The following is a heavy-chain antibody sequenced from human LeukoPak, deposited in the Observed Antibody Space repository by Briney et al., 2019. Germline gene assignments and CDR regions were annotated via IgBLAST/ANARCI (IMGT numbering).Heavy chain of an antibody. D-gene: IGHD3-10*01. J-gene: IGHJ4*02. V-gene: IGHV1-3*01. CDR3: ARSNSGEFHLYYFDY. Sequence: ASVKVSCKASGYTFTSYAMHWVRQAPGQRLEWMGWINAGNGNTKYSQKFQGRVTITADESTSTAYMELSSLRSEDTAVYYCARSNSGEFHLYYFDYWGQGTLVTVSS. CDR2: INAGNGNT. CDR1: GYTFTSYA.